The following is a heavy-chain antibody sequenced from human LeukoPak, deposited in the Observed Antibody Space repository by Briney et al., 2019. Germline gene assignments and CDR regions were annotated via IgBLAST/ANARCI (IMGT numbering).Heavy chain of an antibody. CDR2: INHSGST. CDR1: GGSFSGYY. J-gene: IGHJ4*02. V-gene: IGHV4-34*01. Sequence: SETLSLTCAVYGGSFSGYYWSWIRQPPGKGLEWIGEINHSGSTNYNPSLKSRVTISVDTSKNQFSLKLSSVTAADTAVYYCARVHHPAYYGSGSYYNYWGQGTLVTVSS. CDR3: ARVHHPAYYGSGSYYNY. D-gene: IGHD3-10*01.